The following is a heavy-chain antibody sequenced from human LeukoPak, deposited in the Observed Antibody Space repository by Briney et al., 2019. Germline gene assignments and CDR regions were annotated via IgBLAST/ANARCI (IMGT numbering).Heavy chain of an antibody. Sequence: GGSLRLSCAASGFTFTAYWMHWVRQAPGKGLVWVSHINSDGSITSYADSVKGRFTISRDNAKNTLYLQMNSLRAEDTAVYYCARDAVDTANAVWGQGTTVTVSS. V-gene: IGHV3-74*01. CDR1: GFTFTAYW. CDR3: ARDAVDTANAV. J-gene: IGHJ6*02. CDR2: INSDGSIT. D-gene: IGHD5-18*01.